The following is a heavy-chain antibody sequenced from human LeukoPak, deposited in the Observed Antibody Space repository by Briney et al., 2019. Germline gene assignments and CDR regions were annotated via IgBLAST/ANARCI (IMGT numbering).Heavy chain of an antibody. Sequence: SETLSLTCSVSGGSISSYYWSWTRQPPGKGLEWIGYIYYSGSTSYNPSLKSRVSISLDTAKNQFSLKLSSVSAADTAVYYCARRTIGYYFDYWGQGTLVTVSS. V-gene: IGHV4-59*08. CDR2: IYYSGST. CDR3: ARRTIGYYFDY. CDR1: GGSISSYY. D-gene: IGHD2/OR15-2a*01. J-gene: IGHJ4*02.